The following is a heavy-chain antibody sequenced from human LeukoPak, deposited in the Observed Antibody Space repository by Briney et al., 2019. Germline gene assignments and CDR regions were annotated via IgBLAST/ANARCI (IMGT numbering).Heavy chain of an antibody. CDR2: ISPSSSYT. CDR1: RFTFSDFY. D-gene: IGHD6-13*01. J-gene: IGHJ4*02. V-gene: IGHV3-11*05. Sequence: PGGSLRLSCAASRFTFSDFYMTWIRQAPGKGLEWLSYISPSSSYTNYADSLKGRFTISRDNAKNSLYLQMNSLRAEDTAVYYCARGWYSSSLDYWGQGTLVTVSS. CDR3: ARGWYSSSLDY.